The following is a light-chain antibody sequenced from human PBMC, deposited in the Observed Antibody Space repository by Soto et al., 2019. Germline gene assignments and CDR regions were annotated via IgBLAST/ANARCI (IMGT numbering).Light chain of an antibody. V-gene: IGKV1-39*01. CDR2: AAS. CDR3: QQSYSTPLT. CDR1: QSITNY. Sequence: DIQMTQSPSSLSASVGDRVTITCRPSQSITNYLNWYQHEPGKAPKLLIYAASSLQSGVPSRFSGSGSGTDFTLTISSLRPEDFASYYCQQSYSTPLTVGGGTKVEIK. J-gene: IGKJ4*01.